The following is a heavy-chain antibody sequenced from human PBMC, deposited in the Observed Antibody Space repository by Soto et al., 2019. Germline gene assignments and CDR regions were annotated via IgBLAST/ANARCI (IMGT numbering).Heavy chain of an antibody. V-gene: IGHV3-72*01. Sequence: GGSLRLSCAASGFTFSDHYMDWVRQAPGKGLEWVGRTRNKANSYTTEYAASVKGRFTISRDDSKNSLYLQMNSLKTEGTAVYYCASGSGRGYFDFGAFDIWGQGTMVIVSS. CDR3: ASGSGRGYFDFGAFDI. J-gene: IGHJ3*02. CDR1: GFTFSDHY. CDR2: TRNKANSYTT. D-gene: IGHD3-22*01.